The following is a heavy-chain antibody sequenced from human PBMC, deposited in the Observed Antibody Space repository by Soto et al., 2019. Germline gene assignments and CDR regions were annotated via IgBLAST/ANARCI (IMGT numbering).Heavy chain of an antibody. CDR3: ARGETRYFDWSLWFDP. Sequence: PSETLSLTCTVSGGSLSSYYWSWIRQPPGKGLEWIGYIYYSGSTNYNPSLKSRVTISVDTSKNQFSLKLSSVTAADTAVYYCARGETRYFDWSLWFDPWGQGTLVTVSS. V-gene: IGHV4-59*01. CDR1: GGSLSSYY. J-gene: IGHJ5*02. CDR2: IYYSGST. D-gene: IGHD3-9*01.